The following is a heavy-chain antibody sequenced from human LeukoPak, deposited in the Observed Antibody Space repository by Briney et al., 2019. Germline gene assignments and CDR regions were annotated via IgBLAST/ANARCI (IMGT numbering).Heavy chain of an antibody. CDR2: IKPDGTTK. V-gene: IGHV3-7*03. Sequence: GGSLRLSCAASGFPFSSYSMTWVRQAPGKGLEWVANIKPDGTTKFYVDSVKGRFTISRDNALNSLYLQMNSLRAEDTANYYCARSIPYGTTWYGRSDYWGQGTLVTVSS. CDR3: ARSIPYGTTWYGRSDY. D-gene: IGHD6-13*01. J-gene: IGHJ4*02. CDR1: GFPFSSYS.